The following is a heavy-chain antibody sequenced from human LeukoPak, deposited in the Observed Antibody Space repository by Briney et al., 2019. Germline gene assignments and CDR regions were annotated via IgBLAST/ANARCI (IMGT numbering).Heavy chain of an antibody. V-gene: IGHV3-30*18. CDR3: AKESTVMAAREIDS. J-gene: IGHJ4*02. Sequence: GGSLRLSCAASGFTFSNYGMQWVRQAPGKGLEWLAVISHDGSVKHYADSGKGRFTIARYNSKNTLWMEMNSLRGEDTAVYYCAKESTVMAAREIDSWGQGTLVTVSS. CDR2: ISHDGSVK. D-gene: IGHD2-15*01. CDR1: GFTFSNYG.